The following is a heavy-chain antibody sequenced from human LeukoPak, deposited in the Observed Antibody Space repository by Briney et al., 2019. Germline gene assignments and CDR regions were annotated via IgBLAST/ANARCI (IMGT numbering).Heavy chain of an antibody. CDR1: GFTVSSNY. Sequence: PGGSLRLSCAASGFTVSSNYMSWVRQAPGKGLEWVSVIYSGGSTYYADSVKGRFTISRDNSKNTLYLQMNSLRAEDTAVYYCARVSIWSGNAFDYWGQGTLVTVSS. J-gene: IGHJ4*02. CDR3: ARVSIWSGNAFDY. V-gene: IGHV3-66*01. CDR2: IYSGGST. D-gene: IGHD3-3*01.